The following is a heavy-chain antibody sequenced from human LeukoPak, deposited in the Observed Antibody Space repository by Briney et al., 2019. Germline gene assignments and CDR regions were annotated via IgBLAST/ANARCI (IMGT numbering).Heavy chain of an antibody. Sequence: SGPTLVKPPQTLTLTCTFSGFSLRTRGVGVGWIRQPPGKALEWLPLISWDDDKRYSPSLKSRLTITKDTSKTQVVLTMTNMDPVDTATYYCAHRPFRGVGELSFDYWGQGTLVTVSS. D-gene: IGHD3-16*02. CDR1: GFSLRTRGVG. V-gene: IGHV2-5*02. J-gene: IGHJ4*02. CDR2: ISWDDDK. CDR3: AHRPFRGVGELSFDY.